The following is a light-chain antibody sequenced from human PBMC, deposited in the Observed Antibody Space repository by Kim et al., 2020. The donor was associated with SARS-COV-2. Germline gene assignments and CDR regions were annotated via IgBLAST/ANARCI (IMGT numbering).Light chain of an antibody. J-gene: IGLJ3*02. CDR3: QSYDSSLSGWV. Sequence: QRVTIPCTGRSSNIGAGYDVHWYQQLPGTAPKLLIYGNSNRPSGVPDRFSGSKSGTSASLAITGLQAEDEADYYCQSYDSSLSGWVFGGGTKLTVL. V-gene: IGLV1-40*01. CDR2: GNS. CDR1: SSNIGAGYD.